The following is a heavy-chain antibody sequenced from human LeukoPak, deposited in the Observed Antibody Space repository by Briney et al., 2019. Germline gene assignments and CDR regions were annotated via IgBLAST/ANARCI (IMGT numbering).Heavy chain of an antibody. CDR2: IYTSGST. D-gene: IGHD3-3*01. CDR3: ARVKIFDFWSGYFHNWFDP. CDR1: GGSISSYY. J-gene: IGHJ5*02. V-gene: IGHV4-4*07. Sequence: SETLSLTCTVSGGSISSYYWSWIRQPAGKGLEWIGRIYTSGSTNYNPSLKSRVTMSVDTSKNQFSLKLSSVTAADTAVYYCARVKIFDFWSGYFHNWFDPWGQGTLVTVSS.